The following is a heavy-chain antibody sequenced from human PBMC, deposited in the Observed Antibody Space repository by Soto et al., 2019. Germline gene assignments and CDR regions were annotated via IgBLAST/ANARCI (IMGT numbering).Heavy chain of an antibody. Sequence: ASVKVSCKASGYTFTSYYMHWVRQAPGQGLEWMGIINPSGGSTSYAQKFQGRVTMTRDTSTSTVYMELSSLRSEDTAVYYCARASPRAWSGYYTQYYYYYYGMDVWGQGTTVTVSS. CDR3: ARASPRAWSGYYTQYYYYYYGMDV. D-gene: IGHD3-3*01. CDR2: INPSGGST. CDR1: GYTFTSYY. J-gene: IGHJ6*02. V-gene: IGHV1-46*01.